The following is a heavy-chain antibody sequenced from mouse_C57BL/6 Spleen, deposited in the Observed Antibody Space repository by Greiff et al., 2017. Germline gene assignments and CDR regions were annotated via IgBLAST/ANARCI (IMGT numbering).Heavy chain of an antibody. Sequence: QVQLKESGAELVKPGASVKLSCKASGYTFTEYTIHWVKQRSGQGLEWIGWFYPGSGSIKYNEKFKDKATLTADKSSSTVYVELSSLTSEDSAVYVCARHDYYGSSWYFDVWGTGTTVTVSS. D-gene: IGHD1-1*01. CDR3: ARHDYYGSSWYFDV. J-gene: IGHJ1*03. V-gene: IGHV1-62-2*01. CDR2: FYPGSGSI. CDR1: GYTFTEYT.